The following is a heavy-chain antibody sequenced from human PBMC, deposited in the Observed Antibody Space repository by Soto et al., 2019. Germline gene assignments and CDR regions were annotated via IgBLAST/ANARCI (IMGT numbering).Heavy chain of an antibody. V-gene: IGHV3-23*01. D-gene: IGHD2-21*01. Sequence: PGGSLRLSCAASGFTFSSYAMSWVRQAPGKGLEWVSAISGSGGSTYYADSVKGRFTISRDNSKNTLYLQMNSLRAEDTAVYYCYCGGVQTEFFDYWGQGTLVTVSS. CDR2: ISGSGGST. CDR3: YCGGVQTEFFDY. J-gene: IGHJ4*02. CDR1: GFTFSSYA.